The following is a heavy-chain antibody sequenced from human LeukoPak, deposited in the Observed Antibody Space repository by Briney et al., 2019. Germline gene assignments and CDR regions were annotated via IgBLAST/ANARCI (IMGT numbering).Heavy chain of an antibody. J-gene: IGHJ4*02. CDR2: IYHSGTT. V-gene: IGHV4-28*01. D-gene: IGHD6-13*01. Sequence: SETLSLTCAVSGYSITSSSWWGWIRQPPGKGLEWIGYIYHSGTTYYNPSLQSRVTISVDTSKNQFSLKLSSVTAADTAVYYCVQSSSWLPSLDYWGQGTLVTVSS. CDR1: GYSITSSSW. CDR3: VQSSSWLPSLDY.